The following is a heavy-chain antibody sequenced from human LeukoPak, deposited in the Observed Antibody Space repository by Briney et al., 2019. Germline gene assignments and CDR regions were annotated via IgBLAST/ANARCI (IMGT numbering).Heavy chain of an antibody. V-gene: IGHV3-23*01. J-gene: IGHJ4*02. D-gene: IGHD3-10*01. CDR1: GFTFSSYG. CDR2: ISGSGGST. Sequence: GGSLRLSCAASGFTFSSYGMSWVRQAPGKGLEWVSAISGSGGSTYYADSVKGRFTISRDNSKNTLYLQMNSLRAEDTAVYYCAKGGSVRDLYYFDYWGQGTLVTVSS. CDR3: AKGGSVRDLYYFDY.